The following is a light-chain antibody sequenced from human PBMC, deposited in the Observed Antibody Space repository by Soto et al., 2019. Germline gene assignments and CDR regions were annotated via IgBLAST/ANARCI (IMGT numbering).Light chain of an antibody. CDR3: TSFTSSSTCV. V-gene: IGLV2-14*03. J-gene: IGLJ3*02. CDR1: SSDVGAYIY. CDR2: EVN. Sequence: QSALTQPASVSGTPGQSITISCGGTSSDVGAYIYVSWYQQFPGKAPKLILYEVNNRPSGFSNRFSGSKSGYTASLTISELQAEDEAYYYCTSFTSSSTCVFGGGTKLTVL.